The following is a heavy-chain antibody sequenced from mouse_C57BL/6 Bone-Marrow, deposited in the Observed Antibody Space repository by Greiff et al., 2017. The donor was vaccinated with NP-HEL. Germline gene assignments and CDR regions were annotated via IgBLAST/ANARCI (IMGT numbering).Heavy chain of an antibody. Sequence: EVKLVESGGDLVKPGGSLKLSCAASGFTFSSYGMSWVRQTPDKRLEWVATISSGGSYTSYPDSVKGRFTISRDNAKNTLYLQMSSLKSEDTAMYYCARLRYYGSSSYAMDYWGQGTSVTVSS. J-gene: IGHJ4*01. CDR1: GFTFSSYG. CDR3: ARLRYYGSSSYAMDY. V-gene: IGHV5-6*01. D-gene: IGHD1-1*01. CDR2: ISSGGSYT.